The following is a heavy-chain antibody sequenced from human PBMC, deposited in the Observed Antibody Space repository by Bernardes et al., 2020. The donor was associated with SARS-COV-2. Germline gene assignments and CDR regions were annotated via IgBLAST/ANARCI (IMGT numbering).Heavy chain of an antibody. CDR1: GFTFRSSA. V-gene: IGHV3-23*01. Sequence: GGPLLLSCAASGFTFRSSALSWVRQAPGPGLAWVSALSGSGGSTYYADSVKGRFTISRDNSKNTLYLQMNSLRAEDTAVYYCAKDQSSGRYGDAFDIWGQGTMVTVSS. D-gene: IGHD6-19*01. CDR3: AKDQSSGRYGDAFDI. CDR2: LSGSGGST. J-gene: IGHJ3*02.